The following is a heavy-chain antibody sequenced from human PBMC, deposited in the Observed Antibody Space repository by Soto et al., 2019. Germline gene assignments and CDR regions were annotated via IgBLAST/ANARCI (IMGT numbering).Heavy chain of an antibody. Sequence: QVQLVQSGGEVKKPGASVKVSCKASGYTFTTSGVSLLRQAPGQGLVWMRWFSGYDGNTKYEAQVHAKVTMTTYTSTSTDYLESRRLTTDDTSVYYCGRAGELPYYYYGMDVWGQGTTFIVSS. CDR1: GYTFTTSG. V-gene: IGHV1-18*01. D-gene: IGHD1-7*01. CDR3: GRAGELPYYYYGMDV. J-gene: IGHJ6*01. CDR2: FSGYDGNT.